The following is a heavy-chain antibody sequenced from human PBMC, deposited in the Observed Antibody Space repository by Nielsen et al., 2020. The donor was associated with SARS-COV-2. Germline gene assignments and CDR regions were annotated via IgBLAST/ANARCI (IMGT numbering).Heavy chain of an antibody. CDR3: VRDLGTY. J-gene: IGHJ4*02. V-gene: IGHV3-23*03. Sequence: GESLKISCAASGFTFSSYAMSWVRQAPGKGLEWVSVIYSGGSSTYYADSVKGRFTISRDNSQNTLYLQMNSLRVEDTAIYYCVRDLGTYWGQGALVTVSS. CDR2: IYSGGSST. CDR1: GFTFSSYA. D-gene: IGHD3-16*01.